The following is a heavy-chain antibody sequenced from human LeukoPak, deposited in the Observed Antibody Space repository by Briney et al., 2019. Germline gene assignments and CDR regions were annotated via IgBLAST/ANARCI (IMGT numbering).Heavy chain of an antibody. J-gene: IGHJ4*02. V-gene: IGHV3-48*03. CDR3: AKGRGTTVTSAANY. D-gene: IGHD4-17*01. Sequence: PGGSLRLSCAASGFTFSDYEMTWVRQAPGKGLEWVAYISSSGSTIYYPDSVKDRFTISRDNSKNTLSLQMNSLRAEDTAVYYCAKGRGTTVTSAANYWGQGTLVTVSS. CDR1: GFTFSDYE. CDR2: ISSSGSTI.